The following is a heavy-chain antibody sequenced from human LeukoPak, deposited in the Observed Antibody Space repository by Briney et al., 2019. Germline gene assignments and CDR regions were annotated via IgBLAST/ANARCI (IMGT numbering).Heavy chain of an antibody. Sequence: PSETLSLTCTVSGGSISSSSYYWGWIRQPPGKGLEWIGSIYYSGSTYYNPSLKSRVTISVDTSKNQFSLKLSSVTAADTAVYYCAREMATIKDGTYCFDFWGQGTLVTVSS. V-gene: IGHV4-39*01. CDR1: GGSISSSSYY. CDR2: IYYSGST. D-gene: IGHD5-24*01. CDR3: AREMATIKDGTYCFDF. J-gene: IGHJ4*02.